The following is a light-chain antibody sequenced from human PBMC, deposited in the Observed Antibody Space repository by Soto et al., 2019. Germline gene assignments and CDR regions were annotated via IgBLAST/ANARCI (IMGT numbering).Light chain of an antibody. CDR1: QSVSSSD. Sequence: IVLTQSPGTLSLSPGERATLSCRASQSVSSSDLTWYQQKHGQAPRLLIYGASSRATGIPDRFSGSGSGTDFTLTISRLEPEDFAVYYCQQYGGSSWTFGQGTKVDIK. J-gene: IGKJ1*01. V-gene: IGKV3-20*01. CDR2: GAS. CDR3: QQYGGSSWT.